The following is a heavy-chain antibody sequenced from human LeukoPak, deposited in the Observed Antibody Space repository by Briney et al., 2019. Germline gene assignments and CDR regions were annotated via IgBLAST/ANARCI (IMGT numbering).Heavy chain of an antibody. CDR1: GFTVSSNY. J-gene: IGHJ3*02. V-gene: IGHV3-53*01. Sequence: PGGSLRLSCAASGFTVSSNYMSWVRQAPGKGLEWVSIIYSGGSTFYADSVKGRFTISRDNSKNTLYLQMNSLRAEDTAVYYCARMDGGILLFSDAFDIWGQGTMVTVSS. CDR2: IYSGGST. D-gene: IGHD2-21*02. CDR3: ARMDGGILLFSDAFDI.